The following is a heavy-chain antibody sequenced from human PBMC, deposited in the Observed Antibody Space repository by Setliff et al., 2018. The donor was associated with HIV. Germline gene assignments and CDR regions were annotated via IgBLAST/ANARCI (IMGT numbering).Heavy chain of an antibody. CDR2: IIPRFGST. CDR3: ARDLRYYDSSGYYYDDWSDP. V-gene: IGHV1-69*05. J-gene: IGHJ5*02. CDR1: GDTFNSFP. D-gene: IGHD3-22*01. Sequence: SVKVSCKASGDTFNSFPTSWVRQAPGQGLEWMGGIIPRFGSTNLAQKFQGRLTITTDESTSTAYMELTNLTSADTAIYYCARDLRYYDSSGYYYDDWSDPWGQGTPVTAPQ.